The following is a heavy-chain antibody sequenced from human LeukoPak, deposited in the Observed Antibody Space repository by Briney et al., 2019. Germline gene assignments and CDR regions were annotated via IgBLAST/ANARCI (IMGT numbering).Heavy chain of an antibody. Sequence: GSLRLSCPASGFTFSSYWMSWVRQAPGKGLEWVANIKPDGSEKYYVDSVGGRFTISRDNAKNSMYLQMNSLRADDTAVYYCRNSSRGWFDYWGQGTLVTVSS. V-gene: IGHV3-7*01. CDR2: IKPDGSEK. D-gene: IGHD6-13*01. J-gene: IGHJ4*02. CDR3: RNSSRGWFDY. CDR1: GFTFSSYW.